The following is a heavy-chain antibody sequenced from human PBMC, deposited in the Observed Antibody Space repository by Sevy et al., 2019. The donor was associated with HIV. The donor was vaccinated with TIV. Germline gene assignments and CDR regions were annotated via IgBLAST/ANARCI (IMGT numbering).Heavy chain of an antibody. J-gene: IGHJ6*02. V-gene: IGHV3-21*01. D-gene: IGHD2-15*01. CDR1: GFTFSSYS. CDR3: ARDRILEDIVVVVAAMIVDGMDV. Sequence: GGSLRLSCAASGFTFSSYSMNWVRQAPGKGLEWVSSISSSSSYIYYADSVKGRFTISRDNAKNSLYLQMNSLRAEDTAVYYCARDRILEDIVVVVAAMIVDGMDVWGQGTTVTVSS. CDR2: ISSSSSYI.